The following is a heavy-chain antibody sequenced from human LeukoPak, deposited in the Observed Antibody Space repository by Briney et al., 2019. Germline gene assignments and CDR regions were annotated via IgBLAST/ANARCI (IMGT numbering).Heavy chain of an antibody. D-gene: IGHD3-22*01. CDR2: INPNSGGT. CDR3: ARLNVDYYDSSGYQDY. V-gene: IGHV1-2*06. J-gene: IGHJ4*02. CDR1: GYTFTGYY. Sequence: VASVKVSCKASGYTFTGYYMHWVRQAPGQGLEWMGRINPNSGGTNYAQKFQGRDTMTRDTSISTAYMELSRLRSDDTAVYYCARLNVDYYDSSGYQDYWGQGTLVTVSS.